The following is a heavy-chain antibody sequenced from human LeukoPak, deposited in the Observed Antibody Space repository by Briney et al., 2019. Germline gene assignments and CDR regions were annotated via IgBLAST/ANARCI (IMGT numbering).Heavy chain of an antibody. CDR3: ARGGLGISRGDYFGH. CDR2: IYHRGST. D-gene: IGHD7-27*01. CDR1: GGSVTNYY. J-gene: IGHJ4*02. Sequence: PSETLSLTCTVSGGSVTNYYWSWIWKRPGQWLELMGYIYHRGSTNYNHSLTSRVSISVDTSKSQCSPKRNSVTPADTAVYYCARGGLGISRGDYFGHWGQGALVTVSS. V-gene: IGHV4-59*02.